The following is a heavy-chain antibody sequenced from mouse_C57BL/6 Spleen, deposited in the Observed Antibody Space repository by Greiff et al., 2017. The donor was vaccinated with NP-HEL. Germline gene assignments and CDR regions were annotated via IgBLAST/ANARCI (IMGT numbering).Heavy chain of an antibody. CDR3: ARSLAYDYYFDY. J-gene: IGHJ2*01. V-gene: IGHV14-3*01. D-gene: IGHD2-4*01. Sequence: EVQRVESVAELVRPGASVKLSCTASGFNIKNTYMHWVKQRPEQGLEWIGRIDPANGNTKYAPKFQGKATITADTSSNTAYLQLSSLTSEDTAIYYCARSLAYDYYFDYWGQGTTLTVSS. CDR2: IDPANGNT. CDR1: GFNIKNTY.